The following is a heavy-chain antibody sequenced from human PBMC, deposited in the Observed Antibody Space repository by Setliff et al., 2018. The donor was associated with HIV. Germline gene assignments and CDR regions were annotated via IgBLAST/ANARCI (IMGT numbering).Heavy chain of an antibody. Sequence: PGGSLRLSCTASGFTYSSYAMNWVRQAPGKGPEWLSYISASRSTIYYADSVKGRFTVSRNHANNSLYLQMDSLRAEDTAVYYCARLLETAMVTDFWYFDLWGRGTLVTVSS. CDR2: ISASRSTI. V-gene: IGHV3-48*04. CDR1: GFTYSSYA. CDR3: ARLLETAMVTDFWYFDL. D-gene: IGHD5-18*01. J-gene: IGHJ2*01.